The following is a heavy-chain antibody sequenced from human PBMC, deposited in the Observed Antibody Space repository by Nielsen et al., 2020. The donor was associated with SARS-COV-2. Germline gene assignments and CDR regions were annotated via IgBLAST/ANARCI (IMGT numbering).Heavy chain of an antibody. Sequence: SETLSLTCAVSGGSISSSNWWSWVRQPPGKGLEWIGEIYHSGSTNYNPSLKSRVTISVDKSKNQFSLKLSSVTAADTAVYYCARARLRLGELSSFDYWGQGTLVTVSS. D-gene: IGHD3-16*02. CDR3: ARARLRLGELSSFDY. J-gene: IGHJ4*02. V-gene: IGHV4-4*02. CDR2: IYHSGST. CDR1: GGSISSSNW.